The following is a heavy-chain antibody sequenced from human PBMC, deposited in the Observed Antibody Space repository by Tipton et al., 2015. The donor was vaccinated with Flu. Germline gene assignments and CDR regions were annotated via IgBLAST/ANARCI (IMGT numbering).Heavy chain of an antibody. J-gene: IGHJ4*02. CDR2: YYSGGST. CDR3: ARESYGGNSGSFDY. V-gene: IGHV3-53*01. CDR1: GFTVSSNY. Sequence: GSLRLSCAASGFTVSSNYMSWVRQAPGKGLEWVSVYYSGGSTYYADSVKGRFTISRDNSKNTLYLQINSLRAEDTAVYYCARESYGGNSGSFDYWGQGTLVTVSS. D-gene: IGHD4-23*01.